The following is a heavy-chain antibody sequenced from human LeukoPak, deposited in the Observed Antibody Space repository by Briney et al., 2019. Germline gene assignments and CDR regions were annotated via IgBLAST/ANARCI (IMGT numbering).Heavy chain of an antibody. CDR2: VYSTVGA. CDR1: GGSFNYKY. V-gene: IGHV4-59*08. CDR3: ARQTYGSGSDHRVSWFDP. J-gene: IGHJ5*02. Sequence: SETLSLTCTVSGGSFNYKYWAWIWQPPGKGLEWSGYVYSTVGAKYNLSLKSRLTMSVDASSNQFSLKLTSVTAADTAFYYCARQTYGSGSDHRVSWFDPWGQGTLVTVSS. D-gene: IGHD3-10*01.